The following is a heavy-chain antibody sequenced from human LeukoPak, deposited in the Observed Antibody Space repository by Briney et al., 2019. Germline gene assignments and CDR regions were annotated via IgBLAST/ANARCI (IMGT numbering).Heavy chain of an antibody. D-gene: IGHD6-6*01. Sequence: GGSLRLSCAASGFTFSSYGLHWVRQAPGKGLEWVAVIWYDGSNKYYADSVKGRFTISRDNSKNTLYLQMNSLRAEDTAVYYCARDVQLVAYDYWGQGTLVTVSS. CDR2: IWYDGSNK. CDR1: GFTFSSYG. J-gene: IGHJ4*02. CDR3: ARDVQLVAYDY. V-gene: IGHV3-33*01.